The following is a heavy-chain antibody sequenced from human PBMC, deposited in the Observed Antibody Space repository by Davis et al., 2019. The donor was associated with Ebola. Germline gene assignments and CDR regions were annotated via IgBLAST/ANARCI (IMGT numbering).Heavy chain of an antibody. D-gene: IGHD4-11*01. CDR1: GGSISSYY. V-gene: IGHV4-59*01. Sequence: SETLSLTCTVSGGSISSYYWSWIRQPPGKGLEWIGYIYYSGSTYYNPSLKSRVTISVDTSKNQFSLKLGSVTAADTAVYYCARVMTTVTTGWFDPWGQGTLVTVSS. CDR3: ARVMTTVTTGWFDP. J-gene: IGHJ5*02. CDR2: IYYSGST.